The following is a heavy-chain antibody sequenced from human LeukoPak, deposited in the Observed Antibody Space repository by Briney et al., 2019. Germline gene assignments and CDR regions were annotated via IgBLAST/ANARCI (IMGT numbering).Heavy chain of an antibody. CDR2: ISYDGSNK. CDR1: GFTFSSYA. CDR3: ASLAPPDYYDSSGYNWFDP. D-gene: IGHD3-22*01. J-gene: IGHJ5*02. Sequence: PGRSLRLSCAASGFTFSSYAMHWVRQAPGKGLEWVAVISYDGSNKYYADSVKGRFTISRDNSKNTLYLQMNSLRAEDTAVYYCASLAPPDYYDSSGYNWFDPWGQGTLVTASS. V-gene: IGHV3-30-3*01.